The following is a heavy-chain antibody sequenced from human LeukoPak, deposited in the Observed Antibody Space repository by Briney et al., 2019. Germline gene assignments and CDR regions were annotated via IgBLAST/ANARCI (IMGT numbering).Heavy chain of an antibody. Sequence: PSETLSLTCAVYGGSFSGYYWSWIRQPAGKGLEWIGRIYTSGSTNYNPSLKSRVTMSVDTSKNQFSLKLSSVTAADTAVYYCARDGYDILTGYYSDYWGQGTLVTVSS. V-gene: IGHV4-4*07. D-gene: IGHD3-9*01. CDR3: ARDGYDILTGYYSDY. CDR2: IYTSGST. CDR1: GGSFSGYY. J-gene: IGHJ4*02.